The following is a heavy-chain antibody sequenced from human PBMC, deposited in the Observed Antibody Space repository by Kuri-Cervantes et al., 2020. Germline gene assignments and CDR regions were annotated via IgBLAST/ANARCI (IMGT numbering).Heavy chain of an antibody. J-gene: IGHJ4*02. Sequence: ASVKVSCKASGYTFTSYGISWVRQAPGQGLEWMGWINAYKGNTNYAQKLQGRVTMTTDTSTSTAYMELRSLRSDDTAVYYCARDYYDRYSGYDPPSDYWGQGTLVTVSS. CDR3: ARDYYDRYSGYDPPSDY. CDR2: INAYKGNT. D-gene: IGHD5-12*01. V-gene: IGHV1-18*01. CDR1: GYTFTSYG.